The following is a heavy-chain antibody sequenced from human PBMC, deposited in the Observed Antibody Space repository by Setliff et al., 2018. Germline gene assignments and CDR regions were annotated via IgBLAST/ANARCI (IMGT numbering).Heavy chain of an antibody. CDR1: GASITNINYY. Sequence: PSETLSLTCTVSGASITNINYYWGLIRQPPGKGLEWIGSIFYSGSTYYNPSLESRVTMSVDTSKSQFSLNLYSVTAADTAVYYCARTSTGRYFDLWGRGTLVTVSS. CDR2: IFYSGST. CDR3: ARTSTGRYFDL. V-gene: IGHV4-39*07. D-gene: IGHD2-2*01. J-gene: IGHJ2*01.